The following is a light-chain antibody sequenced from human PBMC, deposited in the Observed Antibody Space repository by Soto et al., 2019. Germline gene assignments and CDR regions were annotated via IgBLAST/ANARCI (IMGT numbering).Light chain of an antibody. V-gene: IGKV1-5*03. CDR3: QQYGGFPLT. CDR1: QSVNSW. J-gene: IGKJ4*01. Sequence: ILMTQSPSTLSASVGDRVTITCRASQSVNSWLAWYQQKPGKAPKVLIYKTSNLEGGVPSRFSGSGSGTEFTLTISSLQPDDSGTYYCQQYGGFPLTFGGGTKVEVK. CDR2: KTS.